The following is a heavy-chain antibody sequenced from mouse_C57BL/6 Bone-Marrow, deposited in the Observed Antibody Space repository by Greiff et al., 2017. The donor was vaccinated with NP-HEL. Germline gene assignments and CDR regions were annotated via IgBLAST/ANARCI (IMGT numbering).Heavy chain of an antibody. V-gene: IGHV7-1*01. Sequence: EVKLVESGGGLVQSGRSLRLSCATSGFTFSDFYMEWVRQAPGKGLEWIAASRNKANDYTTEYSASVKGRFIVSRDTSQSILYLQMNALRAEDTAIYYCARDASGTGTWYFDVWGTGTTVTVSS. D-gene: IGHD4-1*01. J-gene: IGHJ1*03. CDR1: GFTFSDFY. CDR3: ARDASGTGTWYFDV. CDR2: SRNKANDYTT.